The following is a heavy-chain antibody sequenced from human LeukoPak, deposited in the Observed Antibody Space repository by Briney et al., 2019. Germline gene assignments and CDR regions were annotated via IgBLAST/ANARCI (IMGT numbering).Heavy chain of an antibody. D-gene: IGHD5-18*01. CDR3: AKATRGSAMVVASSNYFDY. CDR2: ISGSGGST. CDR1: GFTFSSCA. V-gene: IGHV3-23*01. J-gene: IGHJ4*02. Sequence: GGSLRLSCAASGFTFSSCAMSWVRQAPGKGLEWVSAISGSGGSTYYADSVKGRFTISRDNSKNTLYLQMNSLRAEDTAVYYCAKATRGSAMVVASSNYFDYWGQGTLVTVSS.